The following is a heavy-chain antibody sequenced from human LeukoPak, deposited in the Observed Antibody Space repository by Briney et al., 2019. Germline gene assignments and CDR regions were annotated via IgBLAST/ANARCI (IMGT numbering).Heavy chain of an antibody. V-gene: IGHV1-2*02. CDR1: GYTFTGHY. D-gene: IGHD2-21*02. CDR2: INPNSGGT. Sequence: ASVKVSCKASGYTFTGHYMHWVRQAPGQGLEWMGWINPNSGGTNYAQKFQGRVTMTRDTSISTAYMQLSRLRSDDTVVYYCAAETDPLDYWGQGTLVTVSS. CDR3: AAETDPLDY. J-gene: IGHJ4*02.